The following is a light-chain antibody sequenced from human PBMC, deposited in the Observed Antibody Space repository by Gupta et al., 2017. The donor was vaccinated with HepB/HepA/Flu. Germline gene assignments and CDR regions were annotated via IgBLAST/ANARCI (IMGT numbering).Light chain of an antibody. Sequence: EIVLTQSPGTLSVSPGERAILSCRASQGVSSSFLGWYQGKPGQAPRLLIYGSSNRATGIPDRFSGSGSGTEFTLTISRLEPEDFAVYYCQQDHSSPWTFGQGTKVEIK. V-gene: IGKV3-20*01. J-gene: IGKJ1*01. CDR3: QQDHSSPWT. CDR2: GSS. CDR1: QGVSSSF.